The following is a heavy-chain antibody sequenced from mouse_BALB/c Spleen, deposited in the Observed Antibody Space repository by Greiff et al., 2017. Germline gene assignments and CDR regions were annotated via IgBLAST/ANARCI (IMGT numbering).Heavy chain of an antibody. Sequence: VQLQQSGPELVKPGASVKISCKASGYSFTGYFMNWVKQCHGKSLEWIGRINPYNGDTFYNQKFKGKATLTVDKSSSTAHMELLSLTSEDSAVYYCGRSGGYERTWFAYWGQGTLVTVSA. CDR2: INPYNGDT. CDR3: GRSGGYERTWFAY. J-gene: IGHJ3*01. D-gene: IGHD2-2*01. V-gene: IGHV1-37*01. CDR1: GYSFTGYF.